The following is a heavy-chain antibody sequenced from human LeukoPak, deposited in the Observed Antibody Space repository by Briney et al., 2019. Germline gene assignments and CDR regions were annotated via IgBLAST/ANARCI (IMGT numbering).Heavy chain of an antibody. V-gene: IGHV1-69*13. CDR1: GGTFSSYA. J-gene: IGHJ1*01. Sequence: ASVKVSCKASGGTFSSYAISWVRQAPGQGLEWMGGIIPIFGTANYAQKFQGRVTITADESTSTAYMELSSLRSEDTAVYYCASGGWLLYFQHWGQGTLVTVSS. CDR3: ASGGWLLYFQH. D-gene: IGHD6-19*01. CDR2: IIPIFGTA.